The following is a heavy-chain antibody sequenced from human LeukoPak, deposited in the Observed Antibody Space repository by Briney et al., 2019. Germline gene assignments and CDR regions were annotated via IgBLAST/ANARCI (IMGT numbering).Heavy chain of an antibody. CDR3: ARDRMAVGYSSGWYSSQANYYYYMDV. V-gene: IGHV4-4*07. J-gene: IGHJ6*03. CDR2: IYTSGST. CDR1: GGSISSYY. Sequence: KPSETLSLTCTVSGGSISSYYWSWIRQPAGKGLEWIGRIYTSGSTNYNPSLKSRVTMSVDTSKNQFSLKLSSVTAADTAVYYCARDRMAVGYSSGWYSSQANYYYYMDVWGKGTTVTISS. D-gene: IGHD6-13*01.